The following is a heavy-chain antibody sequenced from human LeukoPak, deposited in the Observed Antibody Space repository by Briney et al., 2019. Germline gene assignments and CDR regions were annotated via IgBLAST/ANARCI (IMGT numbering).Heavy chain of an antibody. CDR3: TRFGSDDGEYAY. Sequence: GGSLKLSCAASGSTFSGSAMHWVRQASGKGLEWVGRIRSKANSYATAYAASVKGRFTISRDDSKNTAYLQLNSLKTEDTAVYYCTRFGSDDGEYAYWGQGTLATVSS. CDR1: GSTFSGSA. CDR2: IRSKANSYAT. V-gene: IGHV3-73*01. D-gene: IGHD4-17*01. J-gene: IGHJ4*02.